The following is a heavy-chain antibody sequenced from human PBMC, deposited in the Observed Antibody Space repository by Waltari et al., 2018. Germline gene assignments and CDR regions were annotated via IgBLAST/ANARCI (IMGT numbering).Heavy chain of an antibody. V-gene: IGHV3-23*01. D-gene: IGHD6-6*01. J-gene: IGHJ4*02. CDR2: LSGSGGST. Sequence: EVQLLESGGGLVQPGGSLRLSCAASGFTFSSYAMSWVRQAPGRGLGWVSALSGSGGSTYNADSVKGRFTISRDNSKNTRYLQMNSLRAEDTAVYYCAKGLARREGGYWGQGTLVTVSS. CDR1: GFTFSSYA. CDR3: AKGLARREGGY.